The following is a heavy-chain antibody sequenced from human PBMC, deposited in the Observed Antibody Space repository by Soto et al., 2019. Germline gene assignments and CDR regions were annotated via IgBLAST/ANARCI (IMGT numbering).Heavy chain of an antibody. J-gene: IGHJ4*02. V-gene: IGHV3-48*01. CDR1: GFIFNSYS. CDR2: INRGRTSV. D-gene: IGHD6-19*01. CDR3: ASSASPHAY. Sequence: EVQLVESGGGLVQPGGSLRLSCVASGFIFNSYSLKWVRQAPGTVREWISYINRGRTSVFYADSVKGRFTISRDNDKNSLYLQMNSLRAEDTAVYYCASSASPHAYWVQGTMVAFSS.